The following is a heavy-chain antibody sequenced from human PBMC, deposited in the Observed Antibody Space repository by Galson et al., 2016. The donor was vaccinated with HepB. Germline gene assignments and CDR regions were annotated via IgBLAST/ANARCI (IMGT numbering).Heavy chain of an antibody. CDR1: GYTFTNYY. V-gene: IGHV1-46*01. J-gene: IGHJ3*01. CDR3: ARDVQYAFDL. CDR2: INPSAGNT. Sequence: SVKVSCKASGYTFTNYYMHWVRQAPGQGLEWVGVINPSAGNTNYAQKFQGRVTMTRDTSTSTAYMELRSLRHDDTAVYYCARDVQYAFDLWGQGTVVSVSS.